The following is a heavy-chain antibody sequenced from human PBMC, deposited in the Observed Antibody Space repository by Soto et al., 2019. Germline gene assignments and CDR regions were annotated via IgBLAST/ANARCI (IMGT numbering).Heavy chain of an antibody. J-gene: IGHJ6*02. CDR1: GGTFSSYA. CDR3: ARDRYYDSSGYSSYDYGMDV. CDR2: IIPIFGTA. Sequence: QVQLVQSGAEVKKPGSSVKVSCKASGGTFSSYAISWVRQAPGQGLEWMGGIIPIFGTANYAQKFQGRVTITADESTSTAYMELRSLRSEDTAVYYCARDRYYDSSGYSSYDYGMDVWGQGTTVTVSS. V-gene: IGHV1-69*01. D-gene: IGHD3-22*01.